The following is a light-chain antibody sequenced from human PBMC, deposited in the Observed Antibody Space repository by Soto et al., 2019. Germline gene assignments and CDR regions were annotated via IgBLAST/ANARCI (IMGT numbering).Light chain of an antibody. J-gene: IGKJ5*01. Sequence: ETVLTQSPGTLSLSPGERATLSCRASQSVSSSYLAWYQQKPGQAPRLLIYGASSRATGIPDRFSGSGSGTDFTLTISRLEPEDFAVYYCQRYGSSPSTLGQGSRLEIK. V-gene: IGKV3-20*01. CDR3: QRYGSSPST. CDR2: GAS. CDR1: QSVSSSY.